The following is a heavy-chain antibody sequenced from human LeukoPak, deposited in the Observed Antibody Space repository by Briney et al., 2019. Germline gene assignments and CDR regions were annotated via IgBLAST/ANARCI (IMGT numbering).Heavy chain of an antibody. V-gene: IGHV5-51*01. CDR1: GYIFTSDW. CDR2: IYHYGVDT. CDR3: ARHGKLSASRNWFDP. D-gene: IGHD1-26*01. Sequence: PGDFLKISSEAAGYIFTSDWIWCGLQLPGEDLEWRGGIYHYGVDTRYSPSFQGQVTISADKSISTAFLQWSSLKASDTAIYYCARHGKLSASRNWFDPWGQGTLVTVSS. J-gene: IGHJ5*02.